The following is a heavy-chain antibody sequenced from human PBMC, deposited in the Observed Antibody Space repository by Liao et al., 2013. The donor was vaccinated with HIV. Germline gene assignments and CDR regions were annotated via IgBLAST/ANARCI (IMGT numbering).Heavy chain of an antibody. CDR1: GGSFSSYY. J-gene: IGHJ4*02. CDR2: INHSGST. CDR3: AGGTAAALED. V-gene: IGHV4-34*01. D-gene: IGHD6-13*01. Sequence: QVQLQQWGAGLLKPSKTLSLTCAVYGGSFSSYYWTWIRQSPREGGVEWIGEINHSGSTNYNPSLKSRVTISVDTSKNQFSLKLSSVTAADTAVYYCAGGTAAALEDWGQGTLVTVSS.